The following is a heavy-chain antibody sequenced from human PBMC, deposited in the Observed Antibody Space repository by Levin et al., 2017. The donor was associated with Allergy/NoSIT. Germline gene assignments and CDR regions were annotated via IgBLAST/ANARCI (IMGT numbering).Heavy chain of an antibody. CDR2: IYYSGIT. CDR1: GDSVNSGLYY. CDR3: ASDDGSGVPRLYMDV. D-gene: IGHD3-10*01. Sequence: TSETLSLTCSVSGDSVNSGLYYWSWIRQLPGKGLEWIGYIYYSGITYSNPSLQSRVTISVDTSKKLFSLRLTSVTAADTAVYYCASDDGSGVPRLYMDVWGRGTTVTVSS. V-gene: IGHV4-31*02. J-gene: IGHJ6*03.